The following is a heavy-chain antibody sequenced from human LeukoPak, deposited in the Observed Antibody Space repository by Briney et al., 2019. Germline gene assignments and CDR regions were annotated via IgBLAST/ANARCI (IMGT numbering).Heavy chain of an antibody. V-gene: IGHV3-66*01. CDR3: ARDLSFDY. Sequence: PGRSLRLSCTASGFTFGDYAMSWFRQAPGKGLEWVSVIYSGGSTYYADSVKGRFTISRDNSKNTLYLQMNSLRAEDTAVYYCARDLSFDYWGQGTLVTVSS. CDR1: GFTFGDYA. J-gene: IGHJ4*02. D-gene: IGHD3-16*02. CDR2: IYSGGST.